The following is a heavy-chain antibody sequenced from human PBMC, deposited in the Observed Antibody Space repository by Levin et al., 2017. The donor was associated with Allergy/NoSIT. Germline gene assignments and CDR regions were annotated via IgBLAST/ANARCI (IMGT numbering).Heavy chain of an antibody. J-gene: IGHJ4*02. D-gene: IGHD3-3*01. Sequence: GGSLRLSCAASGFTFSSYEMNWVRRAPGKGLEWVSYISSTGSTIYSADSVKGRFTISRDNAKNSLYLHMNSLRAEDTAVYYCARQRGNFWSGNNCVDYWGQGTLVTVSS. V-gene: IGHV3-48*03. CDR1: GFTFSSYE. CDR2: ISSTGSTI. CDR3: ARQRGNFWSGNNCVDY.